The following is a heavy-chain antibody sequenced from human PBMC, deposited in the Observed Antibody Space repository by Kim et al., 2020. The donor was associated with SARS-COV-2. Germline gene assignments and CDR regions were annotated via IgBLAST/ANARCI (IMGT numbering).Heavy chain of an antibody. CDR3: ATNSEDY. CDR2: INHDGTT. CDR1: GGSFNDYY. D-gene: IGHD7-27*01. Sequence: SETLSLTCAVYGGSFNDYYWIWMRQPPGKGLEWIGEINHDGTTNYHPSSKSRLTISVDTSKKQFSLTLNSMTAADTAVYYCATNSEDYWGQGTQVTVSS. V-gene: IGHV4-34*01. J-gene: IGHJ4*02.